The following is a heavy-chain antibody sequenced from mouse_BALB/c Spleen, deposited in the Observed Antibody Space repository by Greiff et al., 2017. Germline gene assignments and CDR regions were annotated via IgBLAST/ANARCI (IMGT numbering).Heavy chain of an antibody. Sequence: VQLVESGAELVRPGTSVKISCKASGYTFTNYWLGWVKQRPGHGLEWIGDIYPGGGYTNYNEKFKGKATLTADTSSSTAYMQLSSLTSEDSAVYFCARREVTYAMDYWGQGTSVTVSS. CDR3: ARREVTYAMDY. CDR2: IYPGGGYT. D-gene: IGHD2-1*01. V-gene: IGHV1-63*02. CDR1: GYTFTNYW. J-gene: IGHJ4*01.